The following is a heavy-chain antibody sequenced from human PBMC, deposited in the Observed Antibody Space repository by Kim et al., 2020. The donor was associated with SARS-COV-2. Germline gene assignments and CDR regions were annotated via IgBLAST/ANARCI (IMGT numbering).Heavy chain of an antibody. CDR2: IIPIFGTA. J-gene: IGHJ5*02. D-gene: IGHD3-10*01. CDR3: ARDLGLYYYGSGSEAGFDP. V-gene: IGHV1-69*06. CDR1: GGTFSSYA. Sequence: SVKVSCKASGGTFSSYAISWVRQAPGQGLEWMGGIIPIFGTANYAQKFQGRVTITADKSTSTAYMELSSLRSEDTAVYYCARDLGLYYYGSGSEAGFDPWGQGTLVTVSS.